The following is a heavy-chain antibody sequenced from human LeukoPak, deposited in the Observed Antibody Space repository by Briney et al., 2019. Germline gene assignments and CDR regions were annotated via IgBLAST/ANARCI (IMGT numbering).Heavy chain of an antibody. CDR3: ARDRYGGNSGEFDY. J-gene: IGHJ4*02. V-gene: IGHV4-59*01. CDR1: GGSISSYY. D-gene: IGHD4-23*01. Sequence: SETLSLTCTVSGGSISSYYWSWIRQPPGKGLEWIGYIYYSGTTNYNPSLKSRVTMLVDTSKHQFSLKVRSVTAADTAVYYCARDRYGGNSGEFDYWGQGTLVTVSS. CDR2: IYYSGTT.